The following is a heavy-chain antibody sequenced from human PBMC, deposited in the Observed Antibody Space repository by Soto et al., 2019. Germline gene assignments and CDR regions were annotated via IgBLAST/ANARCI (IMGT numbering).Heavy chain of an antibody. CDR2: IVPIFGAA. CDR1: GGTFSSYA. J-gene: IGHJ6*02. Sequence: SVKVSCKASGGTFSSYAISWVRQAPGQGLEWMGGIVPIFGAANYAQKFQGRVTITADESTSAAYMELSSLRSEDTAVYYCARAYCGGDCYSPGYYYGMDVWGQGTTVTVSS. CDR3: ARAYCGGDCYSPGYYYGMDV. D-gene: IGHD2-21*02. V-gene: IGHV1-69*13.